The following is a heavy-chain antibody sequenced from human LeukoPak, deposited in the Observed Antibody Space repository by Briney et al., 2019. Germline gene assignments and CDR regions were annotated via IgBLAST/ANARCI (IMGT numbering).Heavy chain of an antibody. V-gene: IGHV3-66*02. CDR2: IFSDGRT. CDR1: GFTVSSIY. J-gene: IGHJ6*03. CDR3: ARAQSPYAYYYYYYMDV. Sequence: GKSLRLSCAVSGFTVSSIYLSWARQAPGRGLEWVSLIFSDGRTYYADSAKGRFTISRDNSKNTLYLQMNSLRAEDTAVYYCARAQSPYAYYYYYYMDVWGKGTTVTVSS.